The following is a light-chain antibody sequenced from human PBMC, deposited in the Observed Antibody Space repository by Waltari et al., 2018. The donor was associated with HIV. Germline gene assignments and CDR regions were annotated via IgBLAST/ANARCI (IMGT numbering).Light chain of an antibody. CDR3: QQYGSSPWT. CDR1: QSVSSSD. V-gene: IGKV3-20*01. CDR2: GAS. J-gene: IGKJ1*01. Sequence: EIVLTQSPGTLSLSPGERATISCRASQSVSSSDLAWYQQKPGQAPRLPIYGASSRATGIPDRFSGSGSGTDFTLTISRLEPEDFAVYYCQQYGSSPWTFGQGTKVEIK.